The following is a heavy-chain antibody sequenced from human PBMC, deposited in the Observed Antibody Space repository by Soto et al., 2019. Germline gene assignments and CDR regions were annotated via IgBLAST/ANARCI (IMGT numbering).Heavy chain of an antibody. V-gene: IGHV3-9*01. D-gene: IGHD3-10*01. CDR1: GFTFDDYA. CDR2: ISWNSGSI. CDR3: AKDRTGSGRYYGGEAAFDI. J-gene: IGHJ3*02. Sequence: EVQLVESGGGLVQPGRSLRLSCAASGFTFDDYAMHWVRQAPGKGLEWVSGISWNSGSIGYADSVTGRFTISRDNAKNSLYLQMNSLRAEDTALYYCAKDRTGSGRYYGGEAAFDIWGQGTMVTVAS.